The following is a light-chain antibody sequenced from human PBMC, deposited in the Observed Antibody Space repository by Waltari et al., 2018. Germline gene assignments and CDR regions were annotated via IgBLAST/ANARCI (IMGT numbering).Light chain of an antibody. CDR2: DDT. Sequence: SYVLTQPPSVSVAPGKTAKISCAGQNIRSQTVHWYRQKAGQAPVLVICDDTVRPSGVPDRISGSDTAHLAIARVEAGDEADYFCQVWDSSGDHPVFGGGTRLTVL. CDR3: QVWDSSGDHPV. V-gene: IGLV3-21*03. CDR1: NIRSQT. J-gene: IGLJ2*01.